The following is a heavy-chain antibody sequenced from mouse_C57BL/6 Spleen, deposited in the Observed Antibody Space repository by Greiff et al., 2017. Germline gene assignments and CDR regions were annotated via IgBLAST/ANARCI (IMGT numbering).Heavy chain of an antibody. CDR2: IYPGDGDT. D-gene: IGHD3-2*02. V-gene: IGHV1-80*01. J-gene: IGHJ1*03. CDR1: GYAFSSYW. Sequence: LQESGAELVKPGASVKISCKASGYAFSSYWMNWVKQRPGKGLEWIGQIYPGDGDTNYNGKFKGKATLTADKSSSTAYMQLSSLTSEDSAVYFCAIDSSGYWYFDVWGTGTTVTVSS. CDR3: AIDSSGYWYFDV.